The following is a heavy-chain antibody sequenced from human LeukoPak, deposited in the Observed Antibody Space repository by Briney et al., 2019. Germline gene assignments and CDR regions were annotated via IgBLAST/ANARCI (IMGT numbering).Heavy chain of an antibody. CDR2: IYYRGST. CDR1: GGSVSGTSYF. CDR3: VRGGIVGTSTRIPLFDS. J-gene: IGHJ4*02. V-gene: IGHV4-39*07. Sequence: PSETLSLTCTVSGGSVSGTSYFWGWIRQPPGKGLEWIGSIYYRGSTYYNPSLKSRVTISVDTSKNQFSLKLSSVTAADTAVYYCVRGGIVGTSTRIPLFDSWGQGTLVTVSS. D-gene: IGHD1-26*01.